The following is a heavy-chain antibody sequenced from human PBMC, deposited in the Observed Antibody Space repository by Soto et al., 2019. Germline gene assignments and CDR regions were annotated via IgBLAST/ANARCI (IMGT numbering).Heavy chain of an antibody. V-gene: IGHV1-69*13. D-gene: IGHD6-19*01. CDR3: VRGGEGWKGIAVAVYYYYGMDV. CDR2: IIPIFGTA. J-gene: IGHJ6*02. Sequence: SVKVSCKASGGTFSSYAISWVRQAPGQGLEWMGGIIPIFGTANYAQKFQGRVTITADESTSTAYMELSSLRSEDTAVYYCVRGGEGWKGIAVAVYYYYGMDVWGQGTTVTVSS. CDR1: GGTFSSYA.